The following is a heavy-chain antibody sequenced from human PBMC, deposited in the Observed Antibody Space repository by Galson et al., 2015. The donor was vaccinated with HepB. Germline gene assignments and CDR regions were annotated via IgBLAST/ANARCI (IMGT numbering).Heavy chain of an antibody. J-gene: IGHJ2*01. CDR2: ISAGNGNT. V-gene: IGHV1-3*01. Sequence: SVKVSCKASGYTFTTYVINWVRQAPGQRLEWMGWISAGNGNTKYSQKLQGRVTIARDKSASTAYMELSSLRSEDTAVYSSARLRYYFDTSGDLVRYFDPWGRGSLVTVSS. CDR3: ARLRYYFDTSGDLVRYFDP. D-gene: IGHD3-22*01. CDR1: GYTFTTYV.